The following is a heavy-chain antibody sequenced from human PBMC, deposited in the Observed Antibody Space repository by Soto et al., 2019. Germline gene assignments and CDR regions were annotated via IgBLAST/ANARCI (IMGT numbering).Heavy chain of an antibody. CDR2: INPNSGGT. CDR3: ARENGGYSYGYAIFDY. Sequence: ASVKVSCKASGYTFTGYYMHWVRQAPGQGLEWMGWINPNSGGTNYAQKFQGWVTMTRDTSISTAYMELSRLRSDDTAVYYCARENGGYSYGYAIFDYCGQGTLLTVSS. D-gene: IGHD5-18*01. CDR1: GYTFTGYY. J-gene: IGHJ4*02. V-gene: IGHV1-2*04.